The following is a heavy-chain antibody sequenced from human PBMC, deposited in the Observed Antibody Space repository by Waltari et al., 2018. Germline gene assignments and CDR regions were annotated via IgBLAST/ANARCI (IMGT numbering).Heavy chain of an antibody. CDR3: ARDLGWGSLDY. V-gene: IGHV3-33*01. Sequence: QVQLVESGGGVVQPGRSLRLSCAAAGFTVRRHGIHWVRQAPGRGLEWVADVWADGTHKYYADSVKGRFTISRDESENTVFLQMNSLSAEDTAVYYCARDLGWGSLDYRGQGVLVTVSS. D-gene: IGHD3-16*01. CDR1: GFTVRRHG. CDR2: VWADGTHK. J-gene: IGHJ4*03.